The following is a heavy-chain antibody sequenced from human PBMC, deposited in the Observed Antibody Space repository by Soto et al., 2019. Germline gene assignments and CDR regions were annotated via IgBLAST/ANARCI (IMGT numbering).Heavy chain of an antibody. CDR2: IKHDGTEP. J-gene: IGHJ5*02. V-gene: IGHV3-7*03. Sequence: EVQLVESGGGLVQPGGSLRLSCAASGFTFSTYWMSWVGQAPGKGLEGVANIKHDGTEPYYVDSVKGRFTISSDNAKNSLYLQLNSVRAEDTAMYYCARAARVASAWGQGTLVTVSS. CDR1: GFTFSTYW. CDR3: ARAARVASA. D-gene: IGHD6-13*01.